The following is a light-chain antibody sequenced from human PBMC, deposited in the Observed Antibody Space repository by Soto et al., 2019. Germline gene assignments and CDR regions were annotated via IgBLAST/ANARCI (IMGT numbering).Light chain of an antibody. Sequence: DIQMTQSPSTLSASVGDRVTITCRASQSISSWLAWYQQKPGKAPKLLIYKASNLESGVPSRFSGSGSGTEFTLTISSLQPDDFATYYRQQYNSYPLTFGPGTKVDIK. CDR3: QQYNSYPLT. V-gene: IGKV1-5*03. CDR2: KAS. CDR1: QSISSW. J-gene: IGKJ3*01.